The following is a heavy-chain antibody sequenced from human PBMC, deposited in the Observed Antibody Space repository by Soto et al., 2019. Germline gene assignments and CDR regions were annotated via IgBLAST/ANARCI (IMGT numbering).Heavy chain of an antibody. CDR3: ASSKVVPAAISYYGMDV. CDR1: GGSISSGGYS. Sequence: SETLSLTCAVSGGSISSGGYSWSWIRQPPGKGLEWIGYIYHSGSTYYNPSLRSRVTISVDRSKNQFSLKLSSVTAADTAVYYCASSKVVPAAISYYGMDVWGQGTTVTVSS. V-gene: IGHV4-30-2*01. J-gene: IGHJ6*02. D-gene: IGHD2-2*01. CDR2: IYHSGST.